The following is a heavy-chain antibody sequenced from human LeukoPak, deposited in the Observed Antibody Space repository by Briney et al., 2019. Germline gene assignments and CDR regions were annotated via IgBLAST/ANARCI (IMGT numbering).Heavy chain of an antibody. J-gene: IGHJ4*02. Sequence: SETLSLTCTVSGYSISSGYYWGWIRQPPGKGLEWIGSIYHSGSTYYNPSLKSRVTISVDTSKNQFSLKLSSVTAADTAVYYCARVGGWDYDIDYWGQGTLVTVSS. V-gene: IGHV4-38-2*02. CDR1: GYSISSGYY. D-gene: IGHD3-22*01. CDR2: IYHSGST. CDR3: ARVGGWDYDIDY.